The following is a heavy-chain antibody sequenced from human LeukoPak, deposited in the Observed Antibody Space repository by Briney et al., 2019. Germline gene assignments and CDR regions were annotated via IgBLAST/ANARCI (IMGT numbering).Heavy chain of an antibody. Sequence: GGSLRLSCAASGFTFSSYAMHWVRQAPGKGLEWVANIHPDGSQKYCVDSVKGRFTISRDNAKNSLYLQMNSLRAEDTAVYYCARYKSLGFWGQGTLVTVSS. J-gene: IGHJ4*02. D-gene: IGHD1-1*01. CDR3: ARYKSLGF. CDR2: IHPDGSQK. CDR1: GFTFSSYA. V-gene: IGHV3-7*01.